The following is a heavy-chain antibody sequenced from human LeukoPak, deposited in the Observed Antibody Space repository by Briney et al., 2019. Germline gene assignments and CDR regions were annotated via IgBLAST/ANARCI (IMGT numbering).Heavy chain of an antibody. Sequence: GGSLRLSCAASGFTFDDYAMHWVRQAPGKGLEWVSGISWNSGSIGYADSVKGRFTISRDNAKNSLYLQMNSLRAEDTAVYYCARDREPDAFDIWGQGTMVTVSS. CDR3: ARDREPDAFDI. J-gene: IGHJ3*02. CDR2: ISWNSGSI. CDR1: GFTFDDYA. V-gene: IGHV3-9*01.